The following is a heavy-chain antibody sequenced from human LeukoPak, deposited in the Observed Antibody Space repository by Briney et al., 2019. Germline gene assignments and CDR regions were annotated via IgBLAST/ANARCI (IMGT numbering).Heavy chain of an antibody. J-gene: IGHJ4*02. Sequence: PLETLSLTCAVYGGSFSGYYWSWIRQPPGKGLEWIGEINHSGSTNYNPSLKSRVTISVDTSKNQFSLKLSSVTAADTAVYYCARLDGGYCSGGSCYSDQGVRLDYWGQGTLVTVSS. V-gene: IGHV4-34*01. CDR2: INHSGST. CDR1: GGSFSGYY. D-gene: IGHD2-15*01. CDR3: ARLDGGYCSGGSCYSDQGVRLDY.